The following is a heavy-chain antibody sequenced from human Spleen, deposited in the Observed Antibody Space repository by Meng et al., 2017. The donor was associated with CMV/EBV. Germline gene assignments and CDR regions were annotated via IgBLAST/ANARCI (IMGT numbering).Heavy chain of an antibody. Sequence: QGHLQQWGAGPLKPSETLSLTGAVYGGSFSGYYWSWIRQPPGKGLEWIGEINHSGSTNYNPSLKSRVTISVDTSKNQFSLKLSSVTAADTAVYYCARGLVSYTMIVPTRYFDYWGQGTLVTVSS. CDR2: INHSGST. V-gene: IGHV4-34*01. J-gene: IGHJ4*02. CDR1: GGSFSGYY. D-gene: IGHD3-22*01. CDR3: ARGLVSYTMIVPTRYFDY.